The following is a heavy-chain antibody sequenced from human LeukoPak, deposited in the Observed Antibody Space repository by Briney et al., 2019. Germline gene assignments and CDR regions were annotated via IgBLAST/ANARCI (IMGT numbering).Heavy chain of an antibody. CDR2: IYSGGST. D-gene: IGHD1-14*01. CDR1: GFTVNSNY. CDR3: AKDKGAVTGTFDY. J-gene: IGHJ4*02. Sequence: PGGSLRLSCAASGFTVNSNYMSWVRQAPGKGLEWVSVIYSGGSTYYADSVKGRFTISRDNSKNTLYLQMNSLRAEDTAVYYCAKDKGAVTGTFDYWGQGTLVTVSS. V-gene: IGHV3-53*01.